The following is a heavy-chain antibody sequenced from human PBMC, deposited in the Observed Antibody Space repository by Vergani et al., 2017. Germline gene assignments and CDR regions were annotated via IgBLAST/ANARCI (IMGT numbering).Heavy chain of an antibody. J-gene: IGHJ4*02. Sequence: EVQLVESGGGLVKPGGSLRLSCAASGFTFSSYSMNWVRQAPGQGLEWVSSISSSSSNIYYADSVKGRFTISGDNAKNSLYLQMNSLTAEDTAVYYCARGMVTTTYDYWGQGTLVTVSS. CDR1: GFTFSSYS. CDR2: ISSSSSNI. CDR3: ARGMVTTTYDY. D-gene: IGHD2-21*02. V-gene: IGHV3-21*01.